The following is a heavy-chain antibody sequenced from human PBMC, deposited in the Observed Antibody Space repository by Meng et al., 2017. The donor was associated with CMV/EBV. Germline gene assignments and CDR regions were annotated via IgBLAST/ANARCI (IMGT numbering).Heavy chain of an antibody. CDR1: GYTFTSYD. CDR3: ARVGETIFGVVTHLDH. D-gene: IGHD3-3*01. CDR2: MNPNSGNT. J-gene: IGHJ4*02. V-gene: IGHV1-8*03. Sequence: ASVKVSCKASGYTFTSYDINWVRQATGQGLEWMGWMNPNSGNTGYAQKFQGRVTITRNTSISTAYMEVSSLRSDDTAVYYCARVGETIFGVVTHLDHWGQGTLVTVSS.